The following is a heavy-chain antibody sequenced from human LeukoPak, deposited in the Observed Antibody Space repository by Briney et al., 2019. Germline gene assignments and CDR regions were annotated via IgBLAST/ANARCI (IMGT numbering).Heavy chain of an antibody. CDR3: ARDLGSSSAAWYYYYYMDV. Sequence: GGSLRLSCAASGFTFSSYSMNWVRQAPGKGLEWVSSISSSSSYIYYADSVKGRFTISRDNAKNSLYLQTNSLRAEDTAVYYCARDLGSSSAAWYYYYYMDVWAKGTTVTVSS. V-gene: IGHV3-21*01. CDR2: ISSSSSYI. CDR1: GFTFSSYS. D-gene: IGHD6-6*01. J-gene: IGHJ6*03.